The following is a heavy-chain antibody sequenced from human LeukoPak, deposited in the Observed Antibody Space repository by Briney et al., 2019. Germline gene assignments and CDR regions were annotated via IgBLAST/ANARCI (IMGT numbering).Heavy chain of an antibody. Sequence: ASVKVSCKASGYTFTSYGISWVRQAPGQGLEWMGWISAYNGNTNYAQKLQGRVTMTTDTSTSTAYMELRSLRSDDTAVYYCASARIAAAGTGVYWFDPWGQGTLVTVSS. J-gene: IGHJ5*02. D-gene: IGHD6-13*01. CDR3: ASARIAAAGTGVYWFDP. CDR1: GYTFTSYG. V-gene: IGHV1-18*01. CDR2: ISAYNGNT.